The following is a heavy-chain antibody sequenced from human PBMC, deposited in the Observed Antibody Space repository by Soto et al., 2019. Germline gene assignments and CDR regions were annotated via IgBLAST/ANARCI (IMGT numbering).Heavy chain of an antibody. CDR3: AHIVVAGLGYYFDY. V-gene: IGHV2-5*02. CDR1: GFSLSSTRMA. J-gene: IGHJ4*02. Sequence: QITLKESGPPLVKPTQTLTLTCTFSGFSLSSTRMAVGWIRQPPGKALEWLALIYWDDDKRYSPFLKSRLTITKDTSKYQVVLTMSNMDPVDTARYYCAHIVVAGLGYYFDYWGQGTLVTVSS. CDR2: IYWDDDK. D-gene: IGHD6-19*01.